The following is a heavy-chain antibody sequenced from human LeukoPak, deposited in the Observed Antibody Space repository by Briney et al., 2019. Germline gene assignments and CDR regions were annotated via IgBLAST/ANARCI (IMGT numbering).Heavy chain of an antibody. J-gene: IGHJ4*02. CDR3: ARSYTMASHDY. CDR2: IYYSGST. V-gene: IGHV4-59*08. CDR1: GGSISSYY. D-gene: IGHD3-10*01. Sequence: SETLSLTCTVSGGSISSYYWSWIRQPPGKGLEWIGYIYYSGSTNYNPSLKSRVTISVDTSKNQFSLKLSSVTAADTAVYYCARSYTMASHDYWGQGTLVTVSS.